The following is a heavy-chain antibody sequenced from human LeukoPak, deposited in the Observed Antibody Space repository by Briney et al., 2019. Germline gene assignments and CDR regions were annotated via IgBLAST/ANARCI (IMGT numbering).Heavy chain of an antibody. D-gene: IGHD4-17*01. CDR3: ERDTYGDYVNAFDI. CDR1: GGSISSYY. J-gene: IGHJ3*02. V-gene: IGHV4-4*07. Sequence: SETLSLTCTVSGGSISSYYWSWIRQPAGKGLEWIGRIYTSGRTNYNPSLKSRVTMSVDTSKNQFSLKLSSVTAADTAVYYCERDTYGDYVNAFDIWGQGTMVTVSS. CDR2: IYTSGRT.